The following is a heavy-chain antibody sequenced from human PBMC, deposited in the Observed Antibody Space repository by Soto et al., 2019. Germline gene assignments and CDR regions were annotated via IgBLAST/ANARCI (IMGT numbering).Heavy chain of an antibody. J-gene: IGHJ4*02. CDR2: INPMFNST. CDR1: GGTFDHAA. Sequence: QVQLVQSGAEVKKPGSSVKVSCEAPGGTFDHAAITWVRQAPGQGLEWVGGINPMFNSTHYAQKFQGWVTITADAVTSTAFPELRGLTSDDTAVYYCARQIFAADYWGQGTLLVVSS. D-gene: IGHD3-9*01. V-gene: IGHV1-69*01. CDR3: ARQIFAADY.